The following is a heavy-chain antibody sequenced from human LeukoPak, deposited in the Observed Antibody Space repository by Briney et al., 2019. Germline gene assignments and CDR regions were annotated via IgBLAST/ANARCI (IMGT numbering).Heavy chain of an antibody. D-gene: IGHD2-15*01. J-gene: IGHJ3*02. V-gene: IGHV3-7*01. CDR2: INRDGSEK. CDR3: VRDDGNCTGSSCYDAFDI. Sequence: GGSLRLSCVASGFTFNRYWMIWVRQAPGKGLEWVANINRDGSEKNYVDSVKGRFTISRDNAKNSLYLQMNSLRDEDTAIYYCVRDDGNCTGSSCYDAFDILGQGTLVTGSS. CDR1: GFTFNRYW.